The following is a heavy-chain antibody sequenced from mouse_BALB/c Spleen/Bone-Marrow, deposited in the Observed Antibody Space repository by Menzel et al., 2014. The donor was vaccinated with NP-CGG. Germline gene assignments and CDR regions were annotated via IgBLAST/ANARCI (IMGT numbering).Heavy chain of an antibody. Sequence: EVQLQQSGPDLVKPSQSLSLTCTVTGYSITSGYSWHWIRQLPGNKLEWMGYIHYSGSTNYNPSLKSRISITRDTSKNQFFLQLISVTTEDTATYYCARGENYGYDGFAYWGQGTLVTVSA. CDR1: GYSITSGYS. J-gene: IGHJ3*01. V-gene: IGHV3-1*02. D-gene: IGHD2-2*01. CDR3: ARGENYGYDGFAY. CDR2: IHYSGST.